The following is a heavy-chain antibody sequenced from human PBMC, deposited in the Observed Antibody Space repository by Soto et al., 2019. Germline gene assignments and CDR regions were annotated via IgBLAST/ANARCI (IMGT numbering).Heavy chain of an antibody. CDR3: AREGYSGYDSSYYYGMDV. J-gene: IGHJ6*02. D-gene: IGHD5-12*01. Sequence: PSETLSLTCTVSGGSISSYYWSWIRQPAGKGLEWIGRIYTSGSTNYNPSLRSRVTMSVDTSKNQFSLKLRSVTAADTAVYYCAREGYSGYDSSYYYGMDVWGQGTTVTVSS. CDR2: IYTSGST. CDR1: GGSISSYY. V-gene: IGHV4-4*07.